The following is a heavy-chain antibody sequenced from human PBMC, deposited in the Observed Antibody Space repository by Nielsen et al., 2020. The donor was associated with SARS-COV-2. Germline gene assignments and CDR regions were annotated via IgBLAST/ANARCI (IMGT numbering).Heavy chain of an antibody. CDR2: ISYDGSNK. CDR1: GFTFSSYA. J-gene: IGHJ4*02. D-gene: IGHD6-19*01. Sequence: GESLKISCAASGFTFSSYAMHWVRQAPGKGLEWVAVISYDGSNKYYADSVKGRFTISRDNSKNTLYLQMNSLRAEDTAVYYCAKDFRAGSGCDYWGQGTLVTVSS. CDR3: AKDFRAGSGCDY. V-gene: IGHV3-30-3*01.